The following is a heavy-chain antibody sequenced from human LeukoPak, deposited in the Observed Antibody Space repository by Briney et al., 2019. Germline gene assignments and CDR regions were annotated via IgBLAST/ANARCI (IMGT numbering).Heavy chain of an antibody. D-gene: IGHD3-16*01. CDR1: GFTFRHYA. CDR2: LSFDGAHK. V-gene: IGHV3-30*04. CDR3: VRARAGGLDY. Sequence: SGGSLRLSCAASGFTFRHYAVHWVRQAPGRGLKWVAVLSFDGAHKYYAESVKGRFTISRDNSNNTLFLQMDSLRIEDTALYYCVRARAGGLDYWGQGTLVTVSS. J-gene: IGHJ4*02.